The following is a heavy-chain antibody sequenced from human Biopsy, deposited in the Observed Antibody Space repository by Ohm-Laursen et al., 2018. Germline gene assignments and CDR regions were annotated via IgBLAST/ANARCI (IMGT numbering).Heavy chain of an antibody. CDR2: INAKTGDT. D-gene: IGHD3-22*01. J-gene: IGHJ5*02. CDR1: GYTFTGYH. CDR3: TRGGYYYDSLAYYYWFDP. V-gene: IGHV1-2*02. Sequence: GASVKVSRKASGYTFTGYHVHWVRQAPGQGLEWMGWINAKTGDTNYAQKFQGRVTMTRDTSISTAYVDLSSLRSDDTAVYYCTRGGYYYDSLAYYYWFDPWGQGTLVTVSS.